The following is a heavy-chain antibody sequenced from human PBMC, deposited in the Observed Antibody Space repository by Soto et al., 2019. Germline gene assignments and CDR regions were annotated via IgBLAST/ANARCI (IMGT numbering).Heavy chain of an antibody. CDR2: ISSSDSII. D-gene: IGHD3-22*01. V-gene: IGHV3-11*01. CDR3: ARDLGYYDSSGCSDY. J-gene: IGHJ4*02. CDR1: GFTFSDYY. Sequence: GGSLRLSCAASGFTFSDYYMSWIRQAPGKGREWVSYISSSDSIIYYADSVKGRFTISRDNAKNSLYLQMNSLRAEDTAVYYCARDLGYYDSSGCSDYWGQGTLVTVSS.